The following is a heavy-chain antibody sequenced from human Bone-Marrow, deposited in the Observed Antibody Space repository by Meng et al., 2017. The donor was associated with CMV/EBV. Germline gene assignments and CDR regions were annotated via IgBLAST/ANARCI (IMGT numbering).Heavy chain of an antibody. CDR1: GGSISSSTYY. CDR2: IYYSGTT. Sequence: SETLSLTCTVSGGSISSSTYYWGWIRQPPGMGLEWVGSIYYSGTTYYNPSLKSRVIISVDTSKNQFSLRLSSVTAADTAVYYCASSRQQHFDYWGQGTRVTVSS. V-gene: IGHV4-39*07. CDR3: ASSRQQHFDY. J-gene: IGHJ4*02. D-gene: IGHD6-13*01.